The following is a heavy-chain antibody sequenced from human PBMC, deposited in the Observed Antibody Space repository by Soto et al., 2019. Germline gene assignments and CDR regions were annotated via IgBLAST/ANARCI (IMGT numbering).Heavy chain of an antibody. CDR2: IKSKSDGETT. V-gene: IGHV3-15*01. J-gene: IGHJ6*02. CDR3: VTAGPELYYYYYGMDV. D-gene: IGHD1-7*01. CDR1: GFTFREAW. Sequence: GVLRLSFAASGFTFREAWMSWVRQAPGKGLEWVGRIKSKSDGETTDYAAPVKGRFTISRDDSEKTLHLQMNSLKAEDSAIYYCVTAGPELYYYYYGMDVWGQGTTVTVSS.